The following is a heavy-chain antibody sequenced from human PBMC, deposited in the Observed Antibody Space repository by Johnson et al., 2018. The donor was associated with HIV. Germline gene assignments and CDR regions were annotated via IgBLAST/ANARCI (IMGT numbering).Heavy chain of an antibody. D-gene: IGHD6-6*01. CDR3: ARDMGHRQLARDAFDI. J-gene: IGHJ3*02. CDR1: GFTFSSYG. Sequence: QVQLVESGGGVVQPGGSLRLSCAASGFTFSSYGMHWVRQAPGKGLEWVAFIRYDGSNKYYADSVKGRFTISRDNSKNTLFLQMNSLRPEDTAVYYCARDMGHRQLARDAFDIWGQGTMVTVSP. V-gene: IGHV3-30*02. CDR2: IRYDGSNK.